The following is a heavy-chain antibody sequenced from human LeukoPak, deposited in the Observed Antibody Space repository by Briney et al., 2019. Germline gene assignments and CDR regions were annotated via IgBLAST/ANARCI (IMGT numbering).Heavy chain of an antibody. CDR1: GFTFSSYT. D-gene: IGHD4-17*01. CDR2: IRSSSSYM. Sequence: GGSLRLSCAAYGFTFSSYTMNWVHQAPGKGLEWVSSIRSSSSYMDYADSVRGRFTISRDNAKNSLYLQMNSLRVEDTAVYYCARDPGDYGDYSNLFDPWGQGTLVTVSS. V-gene: IGHV3-21*01. CDR3: ARDPGDYGDYSNLFDP. J-gene: IGHJ5*02.